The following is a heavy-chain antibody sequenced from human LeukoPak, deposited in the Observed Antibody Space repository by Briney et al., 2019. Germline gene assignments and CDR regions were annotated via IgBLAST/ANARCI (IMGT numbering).Heavy chain of an antibody. J-gene: IGHJ4*02. Sequence: GGSLRLSCAISGFTFSSYKFHWVRQTPGKGLEWVSYISSTGGYIYYADSVKGRLTISRDNARDSLYLQMNSLSAEDTAIYYCAREGSYYFDFWGQGILVTVSS. CDR3: AREGSYYFDF. CDR1: GFTFSSYK. V-gene: IGHV3-21*05. CDR2: ISSTGGYI.